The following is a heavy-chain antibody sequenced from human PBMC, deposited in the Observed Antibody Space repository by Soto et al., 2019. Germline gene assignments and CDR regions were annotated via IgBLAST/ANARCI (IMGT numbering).Heavy chain of an antibody. V-gene: IGHV4-31*03. CDR1: GDSISSGGSY. CDR3: ARGYCSSNSCHNWFDP. Sequence: QVQLQESGPGLVKPSQTLSLTCTVSGDSISSGGSYWTWIRQHPGKGLEWIGYIYNSGSTYYNPSIKSRVTILVDTSKNQFSLKLSSVTAADTAVYYCARGYCSSNSCHNWFDPWGQGTLVTVSS. CDR2: IYNSGST. D-gene: IGHD2-2*01. J-gene: IGHJ5*02.